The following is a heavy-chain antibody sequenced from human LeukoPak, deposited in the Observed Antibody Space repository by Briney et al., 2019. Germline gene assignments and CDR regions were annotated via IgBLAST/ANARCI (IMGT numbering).Heavy chain of an antibody. CDR2: ISFDGSHQ. CDR3: ARGGYSSSWYHFDY. Sequence: PGGSLRLSCSASGFVFSDYPLHWIRQSPGKGPEWVAVISFDGSHQYYADSVKGRFTISRDNSKNTLFLQMNSLRAEDTAVYYCARGGYSSSWYHFDYWGQGTLVTVSS. J-gene: IGHJ4*02. CDR1: GFVFSDYP. V-gene: IGHV3-30*07. D-gene: IGHD6-13*01.